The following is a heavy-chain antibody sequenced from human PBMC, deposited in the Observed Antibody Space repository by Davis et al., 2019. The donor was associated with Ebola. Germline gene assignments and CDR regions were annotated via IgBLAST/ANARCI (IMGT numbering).Heavy chain of an antibody. CDR3: ARSGVRGYYNGMDA. V-gene: IGHV1-8*01. D-gene: IGHD1-14*01. CDR2: MNPNSGNT. CDR1: GYAFTSYD. Sequence: AASVKVSCKASGYAFTSYDINWVRQATGQGLEWMGWMNPNSGNTGYVERFQGRVTMGRNTSISTAYMELSSLRSEDTAVYYCARSGVRGYYNGMDAWGQGTTVTVSS. J-gene: IGHJ6*02.